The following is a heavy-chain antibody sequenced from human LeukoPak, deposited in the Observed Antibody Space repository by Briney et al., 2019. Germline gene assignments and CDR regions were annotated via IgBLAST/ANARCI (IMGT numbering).Heavy chain of an antibody. Sequence: PGGSLRLSCAASEFTFSNAWMSWVRQAPGKGLEWVGRIKSKTDGGTTDYAAPVKGRFTISRDDSKNTLYLQMNSLKTEDTAVYYCTTCVTIFGVVIHWGQGTLVTVSS. CDR1: EFTFSNAW. CDR3: TTCVTIFGVVIH. V-gene: IGHV3-15*01. D-gene: IGHD3-3*01. J-gene: IGHJ4*02. CDR2: IKSKTDGGTT.